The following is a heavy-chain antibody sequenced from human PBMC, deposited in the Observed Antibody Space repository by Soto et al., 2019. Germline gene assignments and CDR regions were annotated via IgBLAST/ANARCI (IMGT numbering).Heavy chain of an antibody. J-gene: IGHJ4*02. D-gene: IGHD6-13*01. CDR2: IYYSGST. V-gene: IGHV4-31*03. CDR1: GGSISSGGYY. Sequence: SETLSLTCTVSGGSISSGGYYWSWIRQHPGKGLEWIGYIYYSGSTNYNPSLKSRVTISVDTSKNQFSLKLSSVTAADTAVYYCARGGNSRIFDYWGQGTLVTVSS. CDR3: ARGGNSRIFDY.